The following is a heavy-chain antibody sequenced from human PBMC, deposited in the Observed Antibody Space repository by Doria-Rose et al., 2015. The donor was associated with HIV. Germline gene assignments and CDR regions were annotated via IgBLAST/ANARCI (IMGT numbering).Heavy chain of an antibody. CDR2: INPVGGGT. J-gene: IGHJ4*02. V-gene: IGHV1-46*01. CDR3: ARDAAEYFDY. D-gene: IGHD6-13*01. Sequence: VRSAPGQGLQWMGMINPVGGGTKYAQKFQGRVTMTRDASTSTVSMELRTLRSEDMAVYYCARDAAEYFDYWGQGTLVTVSS.